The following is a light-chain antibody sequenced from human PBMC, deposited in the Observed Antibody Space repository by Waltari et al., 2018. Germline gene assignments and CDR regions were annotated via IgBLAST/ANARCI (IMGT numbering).Light chain of an antibody. J-gene: IGLJ2*01. CDR1: SRDLGFYNY. Sequence: QSALTQSASVSGSPGQSITISCTGTSRDLGFYNYVSWYQHHPGKAPKLIIYDVSERPSGVSNHFSGSKSGTTASLTISGLQAEDEADYYCNSYAGSSSWIFGGGTKLTVL. CDR3: NSYAGSSSWI. V-gene: IGLV2-14*03. CDR2: DVS.